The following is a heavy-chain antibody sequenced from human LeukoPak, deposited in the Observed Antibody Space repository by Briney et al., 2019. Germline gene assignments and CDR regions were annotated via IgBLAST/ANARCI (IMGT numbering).Heavy chain of an antibody. V-gene: IGHV3-23*01. CDR1: GFTFSSYA. Sequence: PGGSLRLSCVASGFTFSSYAVSWFRQAPGKGLEWVSTVGRSGAGTYYADSVRGRFTISKDSSKNTLQMNSLSAEDTAIYYCVKHSGGVYGNSDYWGQGILVTVSS. CDR3: VKHSGGVYGNSDY. CDR2: VGRSGAGT. D-gene: IGHD1-1*01. J-gene: IGHJ4*02.